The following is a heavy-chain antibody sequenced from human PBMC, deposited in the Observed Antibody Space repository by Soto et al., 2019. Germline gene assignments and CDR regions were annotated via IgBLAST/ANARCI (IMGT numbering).Heavy chain of an antibody. CDR3: ARGGGTSNTYSMDV. J-gene: IGHJ6*02. CDR2: IYYSGST. CDR1: GASVSSGGYF. V-gene: IGHV4-30-4*01. D-gene: IGHD2-15*01. Sequence: SETLSLTCSVSGASVSSGGYFWTWIRQLPGKGLEWIGYIYYSGSTYYKPSLKSRLTISLDTSNNQFSLKLTSVTAADTAVYYCARGGGTSNTYSMDVWGQGTTVTASS.